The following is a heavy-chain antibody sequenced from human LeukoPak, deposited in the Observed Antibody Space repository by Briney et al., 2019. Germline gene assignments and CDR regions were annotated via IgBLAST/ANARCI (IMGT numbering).Heavy chain of an antibody. CDR1: GFTFSSYG. D-gene: IGHD3-22*01. J-gene: IGHJ3*02. Sequence: GGSLRLSCAASGFTFSSYGMHWVRQAPGKGLEWVAVIWYDGSNKYYADSVKGRFTISRDNSKNTLYLQMTSLRAEDTAVYYCAREGHYYYDSSGYQGAFDIWGQGTMVTVSS. CDR2: IWYDGSNK. CDR3: AREGHYYYDSSGYQGAFDI. V-gene: IGHV3-33*01.